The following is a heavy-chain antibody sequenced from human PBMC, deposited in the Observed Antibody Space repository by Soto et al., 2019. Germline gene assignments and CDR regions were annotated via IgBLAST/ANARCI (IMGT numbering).Heavy chain of an antibody. CDR3: ARIGLYDSDDYYYPDY. J-gene: IGHJ4*02. V-gene: IGHV4-31*03. D-gene: IGHD3-22*01. Sequence: SETLSLTCTVSGGSISSGDYYWSWIRQDPGRGLEWIGYIYSSGSTYYNPSLKSRISISVDTSKNQFSLKLSSVTAADTAVYYCARIGLYDSDDYYYPDYWGQGTLVTVSS. CDR1: GGSISSGDYY. CDR2: IYSSGST.